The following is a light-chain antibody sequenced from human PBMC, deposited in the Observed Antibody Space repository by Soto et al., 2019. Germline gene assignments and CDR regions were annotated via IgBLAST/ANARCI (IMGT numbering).Light chain of an antibody. CDR3: QQYNTYSGT. V-gene: IGKV1-5*03. J-gene: IGKJ1*01. CDR2: NAS. CDR1: QSISGW. Sequence: DIQMTQSPSTLSASVGGRVTITCRASQSISGWLAWYQQKPGKAPKLLIYNASTLETGVPSRFSGSGSGTEFTLTISSLQPEDFATYYCQQYNTYSGTFGQGTKVEIK.